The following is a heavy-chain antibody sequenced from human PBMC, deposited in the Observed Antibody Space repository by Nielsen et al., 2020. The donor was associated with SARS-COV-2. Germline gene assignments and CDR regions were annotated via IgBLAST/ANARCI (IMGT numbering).Heavy chain of an antibody. Sequence: KVSCKASGHRITNYWITWVRQMPGKGLEWMGIIYPGDSDTRYSPSFQGQVTISADKSINAAYLQWSSLKASDSAMYYCARATYCSSTNCYVGFDPWGQGTLVTVSS. CDR3: ARATYCSSTNCYVGFDP. J-gene: IGHJ5*02. V-gene: IGHV5-51*01. CDR2: IYPGDSDT. CDR1: GHRITNYW. D-gene: IGHD2-2*01.